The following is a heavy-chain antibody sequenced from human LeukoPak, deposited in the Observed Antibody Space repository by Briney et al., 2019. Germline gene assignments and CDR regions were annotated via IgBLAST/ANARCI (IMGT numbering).Heavy chain of an antibody. CDR3: ARGTVGATRDYYYYMDV. J-gene: IGHJ6*03. D-gene: IGHD1-26*01. CDR2: ISSSSSYI. V-gene: IGHV3-21*04. CDR1: GFTFSSYS. Sequence: GGSLRLSCAASGFTFSSYSMNWVRQAPGKGLEWVSSISSSSSYIYYADSVKGRFTISRDNAKNSLYLQMNSLRVEDTALYYCARGTVGATRDYYYYMDVWGKGTTVTVSS.